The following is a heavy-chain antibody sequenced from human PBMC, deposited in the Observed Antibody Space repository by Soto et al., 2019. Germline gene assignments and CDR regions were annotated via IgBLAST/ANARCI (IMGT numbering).Heavy chain of an antibody. Sequence: QVQLVESGGGVVQPGRSLRLSCAAPGFTFSSYGMHWVRQAPGKGLEWVAVIWYDGSNKYYADSVKGRFTISRDNSKNTLYLQMNSLRAEDTAVYYCARDSMVRGCMDVWGQGTTVTVSS. CDR3: ARDSMVRGCMDV. J-gene: IGHJ6*02. CDR1: GFTFSSYG. V-gene: IGHV3-33*01. CDR2: IWYDGSNK. D-gene: IGHD3-10*01.